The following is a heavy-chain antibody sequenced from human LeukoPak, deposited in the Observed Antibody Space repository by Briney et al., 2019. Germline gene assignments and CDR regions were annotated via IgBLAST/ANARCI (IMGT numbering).Heavy chain of an antibody. Sequence: GGALRLSCEASGFTFSRYVMNWVREAPGKGLEWLVSIRDSGVTTNYADSAMGRFTISRENSKNTLYLQMSSLTADDTAVYYCVKGGWGTVSDIWGQGTMVTVSS. D-gene: IGHD3-16*01. V-gene: IGHV3-23*01. CDR3: VKGGWGTVSDI. J-gene: IGHJ3*02. CDR1: GFTFSRYV. CDR2: IRDSGVTT.